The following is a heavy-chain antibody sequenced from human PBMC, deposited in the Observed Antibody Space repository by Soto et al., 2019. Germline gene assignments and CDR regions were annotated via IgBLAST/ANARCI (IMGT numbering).Heavy chain of an antibody. Sequence: GGSLRLSCAASGFTFSTYAMTWVRQAPGKGLEWVATISGSDGGTYYADSAKDRFTISRDNSKNTLYLQMNSLRADDTAVYYCANRPPYCHLDVWGQGTMVTVSS. D-gene: IGHD1-26*01. V-gene: IGHV3-23*01. CDR1: GFTFSTYA. J-gene: IGHJ6*02. CDR3: ANRPPYCHLDV. CDR2: ISGSDGGT.